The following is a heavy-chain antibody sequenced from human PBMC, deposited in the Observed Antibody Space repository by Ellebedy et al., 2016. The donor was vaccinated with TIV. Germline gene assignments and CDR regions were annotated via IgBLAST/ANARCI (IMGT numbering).Heavy chain of an antibody. D-gene: IGHD4/OR15-4a*01. CDR1: GFTFRRNW. V-gene: IGHV3-7*01. CDR3: ARHYRTMGDF. Sequence: GGSLRLXXAASGFTFRRNWTSWLRQAPGKGLEWVANIKQDGSEKYYVGSVKGRFTISRDNAKNSLYLQMNSLRAEDTAVYYCARHYRTMGDFWGQGTLVTVSS. J-gene: IGHJ4*02. CDR2: IKQDGSEK.